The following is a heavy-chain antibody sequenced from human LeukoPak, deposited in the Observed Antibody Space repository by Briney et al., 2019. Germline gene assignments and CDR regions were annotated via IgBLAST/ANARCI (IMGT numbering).Heavy chain of an antibody. J-gene: IGHJ3*02. Sequence: SETLSLTCTVSGGSISSGGYYWSWIRRHPGKGLEWIGYIYYSGSTYYNPSLKSRVTISVDTSKNQFSLKLSSVTAADTAVYYCARVSYDSSGYSLLNAFDIWGQGTMVTVSS. CDR1: GGSISSGGYY. CDR3: ARVSYDSSGYSLLNAFDI. V-gene: IGHV4-31*03. D-gene: IGHD3-22*01. CDR2: IYYSGST.